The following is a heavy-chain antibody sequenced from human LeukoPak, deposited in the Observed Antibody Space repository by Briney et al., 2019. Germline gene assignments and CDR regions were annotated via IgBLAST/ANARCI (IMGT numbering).Heavy chain of an antibody. D-gene: IGHD6-13*01. CDR2: INTNTGNP. V-gene: IGHV7-4-1*01. CDR3: DV. J-gene: IGHJ6*03. Sequence: ATVKVSCTASGYTFTTYAMNWVRQAPGQGLEWMGWINTNTGNPTYAQGFTGRFVFSLDTSVSTAYYCARVQSSSWTHYYYMDVWGKGTTVTVSS. CDR1: GYTFTTYA.